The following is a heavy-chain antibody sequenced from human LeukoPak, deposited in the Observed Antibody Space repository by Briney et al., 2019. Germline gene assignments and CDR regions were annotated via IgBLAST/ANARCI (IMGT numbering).Heavy chain of an antibody. CDR1: GGSFSGYY. CDR2: INHSGST. V-gene: IGHV4-34*01. J-gene: IGHJ5*02. D-gene: IGHD2-15*01. Sequence: SETLSLTCAVYGGSFSGYYWSWIRQPPGKGLEWIGEINHSGSTNYNPSLKSRVTISVDTSKNQFSLQLSSVTAADTAVYYCARGFLIVRRWFDPWGQGTLVTVSS. CDR3: ARGFLIVRRWFDP.